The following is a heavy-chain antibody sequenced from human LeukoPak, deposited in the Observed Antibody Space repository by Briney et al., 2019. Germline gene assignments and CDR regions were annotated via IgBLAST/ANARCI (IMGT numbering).Heavy chain of an antibody. CDR1: GFTFCDYH. J-gene: IGHJ4*02. Sequence: GRSLRLSCTSSGFTFCDYHMSLFRQAPGKGLEGLGFIRSQAYGGTTDYAASVKDRFIISRDDSEGIAYVQMNSLKIDDTAVYYCARDWRYCTTAYCYAQDYWGQGTLVTVSS. D-gene: IGHD2-2*01. V-gene: IGHV3-49*03. CDR2: IRSQAYGGTT. CDR3: ARDWRYCTTAYCYAQDY.